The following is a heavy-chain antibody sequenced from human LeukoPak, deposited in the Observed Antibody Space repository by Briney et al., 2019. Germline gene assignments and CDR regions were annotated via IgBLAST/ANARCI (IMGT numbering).Heavy chain of an antibody. CDR2: INHSGST. CDR3: ARATLWFGELLFMGGFYYFDY. J-gene: IGHJ4*02. CDR1: GGSFSGYY. Sequence: SETLSLTCAVYGGSFSGYYWSWLRQPPGKWLEWIGEINHSGSTNYNPSLKSRVTISVDTSKSQFSLKLSSVTAADTAVYYCARATLWFGELLFMGGFYYFDYWGQGTLVTVSS. V-gene: IGHV4-34*01. D-gene: IGHD3-10*01.